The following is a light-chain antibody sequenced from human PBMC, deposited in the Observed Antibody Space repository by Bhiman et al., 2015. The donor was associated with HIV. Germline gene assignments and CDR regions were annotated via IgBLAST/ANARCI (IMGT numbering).Light chain of an antibody. J-gene: IGLJ3*02. Sequence: LTQPPSASGTPGQSVTISCSGSRSNIGSNTVTWYQQLPGTAPKLLIYTNDQRASGVPDRFSGSKSGTSATLGITGLQTGDEADYFCGTWDSSLSTGGGAFGGGTKLTVL. V-gene: IGLV1-44*01. CDR2: TND. CDR1: RSNIGSNT. CDR3: GTWDSSLSTGGGA.